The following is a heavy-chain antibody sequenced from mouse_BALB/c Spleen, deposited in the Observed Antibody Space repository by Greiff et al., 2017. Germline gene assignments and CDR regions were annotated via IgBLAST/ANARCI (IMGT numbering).Heavy chain of an antibody. D-gene: IGHD4-1*01. CDR3: ARSDLGLGDY. CDR1: GFTFSSFG. V-gene: IGHV5-17*02. Sequence: EVQRVESGGGLVQPGGSRKLSCAASGFTFSSFGMHWVRQAPEKGLEWVAYISSGSSTIYYADTVKGRFTISRDNPKNTLLLQMTSLRSEDTAMYYCARSDLGLGDYWGQGTSVTVSS. CDR2: ISSGSSTI. J-gene: IGHJ4*01.